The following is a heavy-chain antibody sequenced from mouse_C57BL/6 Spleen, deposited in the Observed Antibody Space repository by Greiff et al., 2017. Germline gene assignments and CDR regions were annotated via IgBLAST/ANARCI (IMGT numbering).Heavy chain of an antibody. D-gene: IGHD2-2*01. Sequence: EVQLKQSGAELVRPGASVKLSCTASGFNIKDDYMHWVKQRPVQGLAWIGLIDPENGDTEYAPKFQGKATITADTSSTPAYLQISSLTSEDTAVYYCTRRGYDWVYWGQGTTLTVAS. CDR2: IDPENGDT. CDR1: GFNIKDDY. CDR3: TRRGYDWVY. J-gene: IGHJ2*01. V-gene: IGHV14-4*01.